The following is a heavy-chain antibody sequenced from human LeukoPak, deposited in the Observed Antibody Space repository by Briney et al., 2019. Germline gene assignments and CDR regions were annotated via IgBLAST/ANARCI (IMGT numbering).Heavy chain of an antibody. J-gene: IGHJ4*02. D-gene: IGHD2-8*01. V-gene: IGHV3-23*01. CDR3: AKDFGDCSNGVCYGKPFDY. CDR1: GFTFSRYA. CDR2: ISGSGDTT. Sequence: GGSLRLSCATSGFTFSRYAMSWARQAPGKGLEWVSGISGSGDTTYYADPVKGRFTIPRDNSKNTLYLQMNSLRAEDTAVYYCAKDFGDCSNGVCYGKPFDYWGQGTLVTASS.